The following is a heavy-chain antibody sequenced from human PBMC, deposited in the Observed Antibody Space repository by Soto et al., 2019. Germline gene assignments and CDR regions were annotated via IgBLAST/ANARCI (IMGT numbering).Heavy chain of an antibody. V-gene: IGHV1-69*01. CDR2: IIPIFGTT. Sequence: QVQLVQSGAEVKQPWSSVKVSCKASGGTFSPYTISWVRQAPGQGLEWMGGIIPIFGTTHYAQKFQDRVTITADDSTSTSYMELSSLRSEDTAVYYCARTSVAGTPHFNYWGQGTLVTVSS. CDR1: GGTFSPYT. D-gene: IGHD6-19*01. J-gene: IGHJ4*02. CDR3: ARTSVAGTPHFNY.